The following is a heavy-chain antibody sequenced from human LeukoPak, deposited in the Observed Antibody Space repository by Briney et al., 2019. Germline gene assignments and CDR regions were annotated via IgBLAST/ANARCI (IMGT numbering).Heavy chain of an antibody. CDR1: GGSFSGHY. D-gene: IGHD1-26*01. Sequence: SETLSLTCAVYGGSFSGHYWTWIRQPPGKGLEWIGEINHSGSTNYNPSLKSRVTISVDTSKNQFSLKLSSVTAADTAVYYCARSGSYYPFDYWGQGTLVTVSS. CDR3: ARSGSYYPFDY. CDR2: INHSGST. V-gene: IGHV4-34*01. J-gene: IGHJ4*02.